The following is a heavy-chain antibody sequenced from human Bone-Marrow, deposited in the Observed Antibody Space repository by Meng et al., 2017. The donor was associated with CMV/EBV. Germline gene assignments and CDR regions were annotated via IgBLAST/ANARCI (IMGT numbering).Heavy chain of an antibody. CDR3: VGSKDYYYYGMDV. D-gene: IGHD1-26*01. J-gene: IGHJ6*02. V-gene: IGHV3-9*01. CDR1: GFTFDDYA. CDR2: ISWNSGSI. Sequence: SLKISCAASGFTFDDYAMHWVRQAPGKGLEWVSGISWNSGSIGYADSVKGRFTISRDNSKNSLYLQMNSLRTEDTALYYCVGSKDYYYYGMDVWGQGTTVTVSS.